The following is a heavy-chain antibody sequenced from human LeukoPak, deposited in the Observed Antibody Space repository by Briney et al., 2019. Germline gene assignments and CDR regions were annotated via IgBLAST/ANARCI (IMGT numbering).Heavy chain of an antibody. J-gene: IGHJ6*03. D-gene: IGHD6-13*01. Sequence: PSETLSLTCAVYGGSFSGYYWSWIRQPPGKGLEWIGEINHSGSTNYNPSLKSRVTISVDTSKNQFSLKLSSVTAADTAVCYCARDSLESLGYMDVWGKGTTVTVSS. CDR2: INHSGST. V-gene: IGHV4-34*01. CDR1: GGSFSGYY. CDR3: ARDSLESLGYMDV.